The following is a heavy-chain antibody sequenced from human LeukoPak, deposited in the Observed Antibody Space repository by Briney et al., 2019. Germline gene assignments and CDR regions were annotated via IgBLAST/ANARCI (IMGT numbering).Heavy chain of an antibody. Sequence: GGSLRLSCAASGFTFSDYYMSWIRQAPGKGLEWVSYISSSGSTIYYADSVKGRFTISRDNAKNSLYLQMNSLRAEDTAVYYCAVAHDSDAFDIWGQGTMVTVSS. CDR3: AVAHDSDAFDI. V-gene: IGHV3-11*01. D-gene: IGHD3-3*01. J-gene: IGHJ3*02. CDR2: ISSSGSTI. CDR1: GFTFSDYY.